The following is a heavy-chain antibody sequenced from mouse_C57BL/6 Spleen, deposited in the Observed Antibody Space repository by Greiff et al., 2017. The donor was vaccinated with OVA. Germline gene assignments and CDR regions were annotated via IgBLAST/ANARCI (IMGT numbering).Heavy chain of an antibody. Sequence: EVKVEESGGGLVKPGGSLKLSCAASGFTFSDYGMHWVRQAPEKGLEWVAYISSGSSTIYYADTVKGRFTISRDNAKNTLFLQMTSLRSEDTAMYYCARRSDYWGQGTSVTVSS. CDR1: GFTFSDYG. V-gene: IGHV5-17*01. J-gene: IGHJ4*01. CDR2: ISSGSSTI. CDR3: ARRSDY.